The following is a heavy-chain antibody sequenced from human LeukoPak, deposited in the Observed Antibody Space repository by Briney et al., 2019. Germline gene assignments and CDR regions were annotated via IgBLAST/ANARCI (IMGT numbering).Heavy chain of an antibody. V-gene: IGHV3-30-3*01. J-gene: IGHJ4*02. Sequence: GGSLRLSCAASGFTFSSYAMHWVRQAPGKGLEWVAVISYDGSNKYYADSVKDRFTISRDNSKNTLYLQMNSLRAEDTAVYYCARSMVRGVVAFDYWGQGTLVTVSS. CDR2: ISYDGSNK. CDR3: ARSMVRGVVAFDY. D-gene: IGHD3-10*01. CDR1: GFTFSSYA.